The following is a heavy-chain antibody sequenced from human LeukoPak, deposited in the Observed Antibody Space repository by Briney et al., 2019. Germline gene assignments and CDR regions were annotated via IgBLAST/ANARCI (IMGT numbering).Heavy chain of an antibody. V-gene: IGHV1-8*01. CDR2: MNPNSGNT. J-gene: IGHJ4*02. D-gene: IGHD1-1*01. CDR1: GYTFTSYD. CDR3: ARGRYKHPPMGN. Sequence: ASVKVSCKASGYTFTSYDINWVRQATGQGLEWMGWMNPNSGNTGYAQKFQGRVTMTRNTSISTAYMELSSLRSEDTAVYYCARGRYKHPPMGNWGQGTLVTVSS.